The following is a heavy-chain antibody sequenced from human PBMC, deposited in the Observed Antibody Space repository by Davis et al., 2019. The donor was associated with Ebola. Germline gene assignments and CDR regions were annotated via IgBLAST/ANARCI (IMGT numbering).Heavy chain of an antibody. CDR3: ARAEFLEWSELDY. Sequence: SETLSLTCTVSGGSISSYYWSWIRQPPGKGLEWIGYIYYSGSTNYNPSLKSRVTISVDTSKNRFSLKLSSVTAADTAVYYCARAEFLEWSELDYWGQGTLVTVSS. V-gene: IGHV4-59*08. D-gene: IGHD3-3*01. CDR2: IYYSGST. CDR1: GGSISSYY. J-gene: IGHJ4*02.